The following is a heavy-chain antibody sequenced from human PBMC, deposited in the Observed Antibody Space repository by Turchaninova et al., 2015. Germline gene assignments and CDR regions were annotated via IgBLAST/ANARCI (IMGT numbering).Heavy chain of an antibody. Sequence: QVPLQESGPGLVKPSAALSLTCAVPGYSISTGYYWGWIRQPPGKGREWIGRVDLVGSTSYNPSLKSRVTISVDTSKNHFSLKLSSVTAADTAVYYCARCGGGFGDCDSWGQGTLVTVSS. V-gene: IGHV4-38-2*01. CDR3: ARCGGGFGDCDS. D-gene: IGHD2-21*02. J-gene: IGHJ5*01. CDR1: GYSISTGYY. CDR2: VDLVGST.